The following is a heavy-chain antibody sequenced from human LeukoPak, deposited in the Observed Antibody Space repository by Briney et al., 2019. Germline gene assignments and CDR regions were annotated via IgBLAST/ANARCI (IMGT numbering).Heavy chain of an antibody. CDR2: ISDDGSTK. Sequence: GRSLRLSCAASGFTFDNYGMHWVRRAPGKGLEWVAVISDDGSTKYYADSVKGRFTISRDNSKNTLYLQMSSLRAEDTAVYYCAKSGAQYCTGGNCYFDYWGQGTLVTVAS. D-gene: IGHD2-8*02. V-gene: IGHV3-30*18. J-gene: IGHJ4*02. CDR3: AKSGAQYCTGGNCYFDY. CDR1: GFTFDNYG.